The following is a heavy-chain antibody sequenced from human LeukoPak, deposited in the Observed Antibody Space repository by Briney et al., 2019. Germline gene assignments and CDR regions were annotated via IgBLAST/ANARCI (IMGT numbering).Heavy chain of an antibody. D-gene: IGHD3-22*01. CDR3: ARGITMIVAVIVD. Sequence: PGGSLRLSCAASGFTFSSYAMHWVRQAPGKGLEWVAVISYDGSNKYYADSVKGRFTISRDNSKNTLYLQMNSLRAEDTAVYYCARGITMIVAVIVDWGQGTLVTVSS. J-gene: IGHJ4*02. V-gene: IGHV3-30-3*01. CDR2: ISYDGSNK. CDR1: GFTFSSYA.